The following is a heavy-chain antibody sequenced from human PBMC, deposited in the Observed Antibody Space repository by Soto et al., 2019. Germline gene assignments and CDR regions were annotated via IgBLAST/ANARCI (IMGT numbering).Heavy chain of an antibody. V-gene: IGHV1-46*01. J-gene: IGHJ3*02. CDR2: INPNGIST. CDR3: ARDRYDSSAYKSSNTFDI. CDR1: GNTFTNYH. Sequence: QVQLVQSGAEVKKPGASVKVSCKASGNTFTNYHVHWVRQAPGQGLEWMGIINPNGISTSYAQKFQGRGTGTRDTSTSTVYMELGSLRSEDTAVYYCARDRYDSSAYKSSNTFDIWGQGTMVTVSS. D-gene: IGHD3-22*01.